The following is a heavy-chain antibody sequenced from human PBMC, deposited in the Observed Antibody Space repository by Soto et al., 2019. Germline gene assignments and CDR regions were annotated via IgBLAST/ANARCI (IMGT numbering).Heavy chain of an antibody. CDR2: IYTSGST. CDR1: GGSISGYY. Sequence: PSETLSLTCTVSGGSISGYYWSWIRQPAGKGLGWIGRIYTSGSTNYNPSLKSRVTMSVDTSKNQFSLKLSSVTAADTAVYYCARACSSNSCYDVFDYWGQGTLVTVSS. D-gene: IGHD2-2*01. V-gene: IGHV4-4*07. J-gene: IGHJ4*02. CDR3: ARACSSNSCYDVFDY.